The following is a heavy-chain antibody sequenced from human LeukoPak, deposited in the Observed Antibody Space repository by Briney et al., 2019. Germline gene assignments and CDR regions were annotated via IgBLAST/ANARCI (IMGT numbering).Heavy chain of an antibody. CDR3: AVEDGQLRVVDY. CDR1: GGSISSSNW. CDR2: INHSGAT. Sequence: SGTLSLTCAVSGGSISSSNWWSWVRQPPGKRLEWVGEINHSGATNYNPSLKSRVTISVDTSKKQFSLNLSSVTAADTAVYYCAVEDGQLRVVDYWGQGTLVTVSS. D-gene: IGHD6-13*01. V-gene: IGHV4-4*02. J-gene: IGHJ4*02.